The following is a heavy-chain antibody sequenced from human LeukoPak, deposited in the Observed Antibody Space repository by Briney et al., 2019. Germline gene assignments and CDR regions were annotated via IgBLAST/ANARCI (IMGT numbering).Heavy chain of an antibody. CDR1: GGTFSNYA. CDR2: IIPIFVTA. CDR3: ARGTSGWYSEY. Sequence: SVKVSCKASGGTFSNYAINWVRQAPGQGLEWMGGIIPIFVTAHYPQKFQGRVTITADEPTSTAYMELSSLRSEDTAMYYCARGTSGWYSEYWGQGTLVTVSS. J-gene: IGHJ4*02. V-gene: IGHV1-69*13. D-gene: IGHD6-19*01.